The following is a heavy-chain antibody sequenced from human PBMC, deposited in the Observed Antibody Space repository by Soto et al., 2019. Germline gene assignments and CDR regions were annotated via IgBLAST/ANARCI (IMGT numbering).Heavy chain of an antibody. J-gene: IGHJ4*02. Sequence: EVQVLESGGDLVQPGGSLRLSCAASGFTFGMYSMSWVRQAPGKGLAWVSGISGSGESTYYADSVKGRFTISRDNSKNTLYLQMYSLRAEDTAVYYCAKSLGDRWNTYYFDYWGQGTLVTVSS. CDR2: ISGSGEST. V-gene: IGHV3-23*01. CDR1: GFTFGMYS. D-gene: IGHD1-1*01. CDR3: AKSLGDRWNTYYFDY.